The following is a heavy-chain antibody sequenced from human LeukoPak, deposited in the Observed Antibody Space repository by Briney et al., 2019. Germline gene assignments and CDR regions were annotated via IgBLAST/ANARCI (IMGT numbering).Heavy chain of an antibody. CDR3: ARDLYDILTGYYYYMDV. D-gene: IGHD3-9*01. CDR1: GGSISSGSYY. J-gene: IGHJ6*03. V-gene: IGHV4-61*02. Sequence: SETLSLTCAFSGGSISSGSYYWSWIRQPAGKGLEWIGRIYTSGSTNYNPSLKSRVTISVDTSKNQFSLKLSSVTAADTAVYYCARDLYDILTGYYYYMDVWGKGTTVTVSS. CDR2: IYTSGST.